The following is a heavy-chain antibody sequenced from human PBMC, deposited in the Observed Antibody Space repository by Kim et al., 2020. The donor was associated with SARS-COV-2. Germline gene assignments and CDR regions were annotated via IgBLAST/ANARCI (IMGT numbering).Heavy chain of an antibody. CDR2: IYPGDSDT. D-gene: IGHD3-10*01. Sequence: GESLKISCKGSGYSFTSYWIGWVRQMPGKGLEWMGIIYPGDSDTRYSPSFQGQVTISADKSISTAYLQWSSLKASDTAMYYCARLWFGELLWYYGMDVWGQGTTVTVSS. CDR1: GYSFTSYW. CDR3: ARLWFGELLWYYGMDV. J-gene: IGHJ6*02. V-gene: IGHV5-51*01.